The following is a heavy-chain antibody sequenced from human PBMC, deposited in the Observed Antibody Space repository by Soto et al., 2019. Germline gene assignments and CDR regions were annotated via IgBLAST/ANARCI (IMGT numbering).Heavy chain of an antibody. V-gene: IGHV1-46*03. CDR2: INPSGGST. CDR1: GYTFTSYH. D-gene: IGHD5-12*01. J-gene: IGHJ5*02. Sequence: GASVKVSWKASGYTFTSYHMHWVRQAPGQGLEWIGIINPSGGSTSYVQRFQGRVTMTRYTSTSTVYMELSSLRSEDTAVYYCARGDIVATIKGNWFDPWGQGTLVTVSS. CDR3: ARGDIVATIKGNWFDP.